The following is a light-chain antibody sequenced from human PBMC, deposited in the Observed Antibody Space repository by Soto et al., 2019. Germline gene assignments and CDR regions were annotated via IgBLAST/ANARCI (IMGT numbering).Light chain of an antibody. CDR3: QHYGDSSAWT. J-gene: IGKJ1*01. Sequence: PGARATLSCRASQDVASTYLAWYQQKPGQAPRLLIYGASGRAAGVAERFSGSGSGTDFTLTISRLEPEDFAVYYCQHYGDSSAWTFGQGTKVDIK. CDR1: QDVASTY. V-gene: IGKV3-20*01. CDR2: GAS.